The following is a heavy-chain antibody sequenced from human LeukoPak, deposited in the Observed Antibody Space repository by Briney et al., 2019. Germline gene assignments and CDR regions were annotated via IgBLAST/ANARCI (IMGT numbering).Heavy chain of an antibody. D-gene: IGHD3-3*01. CDR3: ARGASTIFGVVISMDV. V-gene: IGHV4-34*01. J-gene: IGHJ6*03. Sequence: SETLSLTCAVYGGSFSGYYWSWIRQPPGKGLEWIGEINHSGSTNYNPSLKSRVTISVDTSKNQFSLKLSSVTAADTAVYYCARGASTIFGVVISMDVWGKGTTVTVSS. CDR1: GGSFSGYY. CDR2: INHSGST.